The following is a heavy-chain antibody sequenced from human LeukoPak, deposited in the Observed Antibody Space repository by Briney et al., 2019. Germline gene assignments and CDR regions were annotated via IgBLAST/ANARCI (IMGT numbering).Heavy chain of an antibody. J-gene: IGHJ4*02. CDR3: ARMGSSSWYRGHYFDY. Sequence: GESLKITCKGSGYSFTSYWIGWVRQMPGKGLEWMGIIHPGDSDTRYSPSFQGQVTISADKSISTAYLQWSSLKASDTAMYYCARMGSSSWYRGHYFDYWGQGTLVTVSS. V-gene: IGHV5-51*01. D-gene: IGHD6-13*01. CDR2: IHPGDSDT. CDR1: GYSFTSYW.